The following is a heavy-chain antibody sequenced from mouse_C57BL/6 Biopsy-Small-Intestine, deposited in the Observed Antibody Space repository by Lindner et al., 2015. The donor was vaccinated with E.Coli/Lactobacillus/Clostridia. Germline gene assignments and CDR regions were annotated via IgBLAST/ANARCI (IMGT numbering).Heavy chain of an antibody. V-gene: IGHV1S29*02. Sequence: SVKVSCKASGYTFTNYELDWVRQAAGQGLEWMGWMHPNSGRAGYAQKFQGRFTMTRDTSTSTAYMELNNLRSDDTAVYYCAKRVSPWSGSDQGGMDVWGQGTTVSVSS. CDR2: MHPNSGRA. D-gene: IGHD2-10*02. CDR3: AKRVSPWSGSDQGGMDV. CDR1: GYTFTNYE. J-gene: IGHJ1*01.